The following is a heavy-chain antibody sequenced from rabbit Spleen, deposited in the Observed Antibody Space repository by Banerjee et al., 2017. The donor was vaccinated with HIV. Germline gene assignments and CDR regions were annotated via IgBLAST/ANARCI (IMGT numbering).Heavy chain of an antibody. J-gene: IGHJ4*01. D-gene: IGHD1-1*01. Sequence: QEQLVESGGGLVRPGASLTLTYTASGFSFSSSYWICWVRQAPGKGLEWIACIYAGSSGSTYYASWAKGRFTISKTSSTTVTLQMTSLTAADTATYFCARLSSGAFNLWGPGTLVTVS. CDR2: IYAGSSGST. V-gene: IGHV1S45*01. CDR1: GFSFSSSYW. CDR3: ARLSSGAFNL.